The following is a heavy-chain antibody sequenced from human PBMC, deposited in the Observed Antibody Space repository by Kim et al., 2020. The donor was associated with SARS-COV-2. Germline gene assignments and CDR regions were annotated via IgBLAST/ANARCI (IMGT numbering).Heavy chain of an antibody. Sequence: SVKVSCKASGGTFSSYAISWVRQAPGQGLEWMGRIIPILGIANYAQKFQGRVTITADKSTSTAYMELSSLRSEDTAVYYCARDWGIVVVPAAIRDDAFDIWGQGTMVTVSS. D-gene: IGHD2-2*02. CDR1: GGTFSSYA. CDR3: ARDWGIVVVPAAIRDDAFDI. J-gene: IGHJ3*02. CDR2: IIPILGIA. V-gene: IGHV1-69*04.